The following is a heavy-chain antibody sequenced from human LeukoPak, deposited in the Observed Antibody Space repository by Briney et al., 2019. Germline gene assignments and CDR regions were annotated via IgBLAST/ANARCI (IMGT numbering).Heavy chain of an antibody. CDR3: ARYSSSSFDY. D-gene: IGHD6-6*01. CDR1: GFTFSSYS. CDR2: ISSSSSYI. Sequence: GGSLRLSCAASGFTFSSYSMNWVRQAPGKGLEWVSSISSSSSYIYYADPVKGRFTISRDNAKNSLYLQMNSLRAEDTAAYYCARYSSSSFDYWGQGTLVTVSS. V-gene: IGHV3-21*01. J-gene: IGHJ4*02.